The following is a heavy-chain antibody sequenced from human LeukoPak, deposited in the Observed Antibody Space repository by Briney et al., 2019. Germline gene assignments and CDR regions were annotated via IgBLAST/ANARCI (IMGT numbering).Heavy chain of an antibody. CDR2: INPSGGTT. Sequence: ASVKVSCKASGYTFTSYHMHWVRQAPGQGLEWMGIINPSGGTTNYAQKFRGRVTMTRDMSTSTVYMELSSLRSEDTAVYYCARDGFNSSGCDYWGQGTLVTVSS. D-gene: IGHD6-19*01. V-gene: IGHV1-46*01. CDR3: ARDGFNSSGCDY. CDR1: GYTFTSYH. J-gene: IGHJ4*02.